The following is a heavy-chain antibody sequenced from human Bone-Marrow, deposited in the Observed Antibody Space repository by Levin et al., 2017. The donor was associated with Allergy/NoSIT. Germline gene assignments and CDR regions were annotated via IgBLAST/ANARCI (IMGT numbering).Heavy chain of an antibody. J-gene: IGHJ4*02. CDR2: IKPDGSEK. D-gene: IGHD4-23*01. CDR3: ARDRVYGVKYFDY. CDR1: GFTFSSYW. Sequence: GESLKISCAASGFTFSSYWMGWVRQAPGKGLEWVANIKPDGSEKYYVDSVKGRFTISRDNAKTSLYLQMNSLRADDTAVYYCARDRVYGVKYFDYRGQGTLVTVSS. V-gene: IGHV3-7*04.